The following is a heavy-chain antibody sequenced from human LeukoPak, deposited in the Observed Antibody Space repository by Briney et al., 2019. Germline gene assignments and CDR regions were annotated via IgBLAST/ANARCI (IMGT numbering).Heavy chain of an antibody. D-gene: IGHD3-10*01. Sequence: ASVKVSCKASGYTFINYYMHWVRQAPGQGLEWMGIINPSDGSTSYARKFQGRVTMTRDTSTRTVYMELSSLRSEDTAVYYCARDYYYGSGSYYPDYWGQGTLVTVSS. V-gene: IGHV1-46*01. CDR2: INPSDGST. J-gene: IGHJ4*02. CDR3: ARDYYYGSGSYYPDY. CDR1: GYTFINYY.